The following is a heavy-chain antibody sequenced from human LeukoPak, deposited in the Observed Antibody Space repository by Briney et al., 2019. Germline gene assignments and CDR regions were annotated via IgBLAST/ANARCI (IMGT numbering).Heavy chain of an antibody. J-gene: IGHJ4*02. CDR3: VTDGPLAYSFGY. D-gene: IGHD5-18*01. V-gene: IGHV3-30*02. CDR2: IRSDEVVR. Sequence: GGSLRLSCAVSGFSFTTSNFHRVRQAADKGLDWVAFIRSDEVVRYSDSVRGRFTISRDNSKNTLYLQMSSLTTEDTAVYYCVTDGPLAYSFGYWGQGALVTVSS. CDR1: GFSFTTSN.